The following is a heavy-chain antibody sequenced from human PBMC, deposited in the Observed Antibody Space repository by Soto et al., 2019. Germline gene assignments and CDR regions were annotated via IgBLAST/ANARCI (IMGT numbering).Heavy chain of an antibody. CDR3: ARSSITGSTWTFDY. CDR2: IYPGDSDT. CDR1: GYSFTNYW. D-gene: IGHD1-20*01. J-gene: IGHJ4*02. V-gene: IGHV5-51*01. Sequence: GESLKISCNGSGYSFTNYWIGWVRQMPGKGLEWMGIIYPGDSDTRYSPSFQGQVTISTDKSISTAYLQWSSLRASDSAMYYCARSSITGSTWTFDYWGQGTLVTVYS.